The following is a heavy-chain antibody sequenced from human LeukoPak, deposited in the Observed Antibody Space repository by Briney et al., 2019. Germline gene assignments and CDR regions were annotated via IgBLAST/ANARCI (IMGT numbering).Heavy chain of an antibody. Sequence: GGSLRLSCAASGLTFSSLWMNWVRQAPGKGLEWVANINPDGSEKYYVDSVKGRFTISRDNAKNSLYLQMNSLRAEDTAMYYCARDSGYNAFDYWGQGTLVTVSS. D-gene: IGHD5-12*01. J-gene: IGHJ4*02. CDR2: INPDGSEK. V-gene: IGHV3-7*05. CDR1: GLTFSSLW. CDR3: ARDSGYNAFDY.